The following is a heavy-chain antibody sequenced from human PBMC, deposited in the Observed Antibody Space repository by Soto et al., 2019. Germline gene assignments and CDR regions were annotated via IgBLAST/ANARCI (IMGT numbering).Heavy chain of an antibody. Sequence: GGSLRLSCAASGFTFSSYAMSWVRQAPGKGLEWVSAISGSGGSTYYADSVKGRFTISRDNSKNTLYLQMNSLRAEDTAVYYCAKDPYYDFWSGSLYFDYWGQGTLVSVSS. V-gene: IGHV3-23*01. CDR2: ISGSGGST. J-gene: IGHJ4*02. CDR1: GFTFSSYA. D-gene: IGHD3-3*01. CDR3: AKDPYYDFWSGSLYFDY.